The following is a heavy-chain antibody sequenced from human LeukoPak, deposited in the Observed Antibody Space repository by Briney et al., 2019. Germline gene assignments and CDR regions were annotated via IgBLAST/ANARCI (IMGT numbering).Heavy chain of an antibody. Sequence: GGSLRLACAASGFTFSSYAMSWVRQAPGKGLEWVSAISGSGGSTYYADSVKGRFTISRDNSKNTLYLQMNSLRAEDTAVYYCAKDPWIAAVPKGMDVWGQGTTVTVSS. D-gene: IGHD6-13*01. CDR3: AKDPWIAAVPKGMDV. CDR1: GFTFSSYA. J-gene: IGHJ6*02. V-gene: IGHV3-23*01. CDR2: ISGSGGST.